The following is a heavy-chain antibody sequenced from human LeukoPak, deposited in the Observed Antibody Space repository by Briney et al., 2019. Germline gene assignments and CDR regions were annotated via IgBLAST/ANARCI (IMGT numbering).Heavy chain of an antibody. CDR2: IYYDESA. CDR1: GYSISSGYY. Sequence: SETLSLTSVVSGYSISSGYYWAWIRQPPGKGPEWIGHIYYDESAYYNPSLKSRVTISIDTSKNQFSLKLSSVSAADTAVYYCARAYSSSWYFNRFDPWGQGTLVTVPS. V-gene: IGHV4-38-2*01. J-gene: IGHJ5*02. CDR3: ARAYSSSWYFNRFDP. D-gene: IGHD6-13*01.